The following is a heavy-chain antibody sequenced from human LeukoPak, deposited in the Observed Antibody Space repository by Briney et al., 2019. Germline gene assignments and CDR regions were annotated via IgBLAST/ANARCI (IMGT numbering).Heavy chain of an antibody. CDR3: ARHPKLRFLEWEI. CDR2: INHSGST. J-gene: IGHJ3*02. D-gene: IGHD3-3*01. Sequence: SETLSLTCAVCGGSFSGYYWSWIRQPPGKGLEWIGEINHSGSTNYNPSLKSRVTISVDTSKNQFSLKLSSVTAADTAVYYCARHPKLRFLEWEIWGQGTMVTVSS. V-gene: IGHV4-34*01. CDR1: GGSFSGYY.